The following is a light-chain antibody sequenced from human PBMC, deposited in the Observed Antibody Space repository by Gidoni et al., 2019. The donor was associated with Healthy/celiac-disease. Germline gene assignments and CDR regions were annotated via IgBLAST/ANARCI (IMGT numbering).Light chain of an antibody. CDR1: SSNIGAGYD. J-gene: IGLJ2*01. V-gene: IGLV1-40*01. Sequence: QSVLTQPPSVSGAPGQRVPISCTGSSSNIGAGYDVHWYQQLPGTAPKRLIYGNSNRPSGVPDRFSGSKSGTSASLAITGLQAEDEADYYCQSYDSSLSGSDVVFGGGTKLTVL. CDR3: QSYDSSLSGSDVV. CDR2: GNS.